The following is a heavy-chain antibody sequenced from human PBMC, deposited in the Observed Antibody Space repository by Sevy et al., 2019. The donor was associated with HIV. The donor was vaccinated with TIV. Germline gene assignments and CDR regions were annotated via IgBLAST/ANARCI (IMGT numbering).Heavy chain of an antibody. CDR1: GYTFTSYG. J-gene: IGHJ4*02. Sequence: ASVKVSCKASGYTFTSYGISWVRQAPGQGLEWMGWISAYNGNTNYAQKLQGRVTMTTDTSTSTAYMELRSLRSGDTAVYYCARDFTGYCSSTSCPTTPFDYWGQGTLVTVSS. D-gene: IGHD2-2*01. V-gene: IGHV1-18*01. CDR2: ISAYNGNT. CDR3: ARDFTGYCSSTSCPTTPFDY.